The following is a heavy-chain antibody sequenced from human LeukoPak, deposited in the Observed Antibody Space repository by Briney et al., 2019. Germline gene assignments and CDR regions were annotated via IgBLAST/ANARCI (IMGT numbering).Heavy chain of an antibody. D-gene: IGHD4-17*01. J-gene: IGHJ3*02. Sequence: PSETLSLTCTVSGGSISSYYWSWIRQPPGKGLEWIGYIYYSGSTNYNPSLKSRVTISVDTSKNQFSLKLSSVTAAGTAVYYCARDRRNGGDYILDAFDIWGQGTMVTVSS. CDR2: IYYSGST. CDR3: ARDRRNGGDYILDAFDI. CDR1: GGSISSYY. V-gene: IGHV4-59*01.